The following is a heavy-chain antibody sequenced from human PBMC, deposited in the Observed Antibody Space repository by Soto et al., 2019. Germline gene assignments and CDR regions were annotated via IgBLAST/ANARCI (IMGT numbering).Heavy chain of an antibody. CDR1: GDSINDYY. CDR3: ARGRSGDPRYFDY. V-gene: IGHV4-59*01. CDR2: LYYIGTT. Sequence: SSETLSLTCTVSGDSINDYYWTWIRQPPGKGLEWIGYLYYIGTTNYNPSLKSRVTILLDTSKKQFSLRLNSVTAADTAMYYCARGRSGDPRYFDYWGQGTLVTVSS. D-gene: IGHD3-3*01. J-gene: IGHJ4*02.